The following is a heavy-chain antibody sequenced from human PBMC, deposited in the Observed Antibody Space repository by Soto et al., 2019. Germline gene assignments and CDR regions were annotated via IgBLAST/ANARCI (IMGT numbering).Heavy chain of an antibody. V-gene: IGHV1-46*01. D-gene: IGHD3-10*01. CDR1: GYTFTNDY. Sequence: QVQLVQSGAEVKKPGASVKVSCKASGYTFTNDYMHWVRQAPGQGLEWMGIINPSTGTTSYAQSLRGRVTMTSDTSTSTVHRELSRLRSDCTAVYYWARVSVGWVRWVKAFGYWGQESLVTVSS. J-gene: IGHJ4*02. CDR3: ARVSVGWVRWVKAFGY. CDR2: INPSTGTT.